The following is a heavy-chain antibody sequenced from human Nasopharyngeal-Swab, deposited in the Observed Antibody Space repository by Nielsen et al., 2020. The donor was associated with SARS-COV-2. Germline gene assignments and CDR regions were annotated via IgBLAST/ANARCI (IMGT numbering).Heavy chain of an antibody. V-gene: IGHV4-34*01. CDR3: ARMGSTYYYGSGSHKGTYYFDY. Sequence: SETLSLTCAVYGGSFSGYYWSWIRQPPGKGLEWIGEINHSGSTNYNPSLKSRVTISVDTSKNQFSLKLSSVTAADTAVYYCARMGSTYYYGSGSHKGTYYFDYWGQGTLVTVSS. J-gene: IGHJ4*02. CDR1: GGSFSGYY. CDR2: INHSGST. D-gene: IGHD3-10*01.